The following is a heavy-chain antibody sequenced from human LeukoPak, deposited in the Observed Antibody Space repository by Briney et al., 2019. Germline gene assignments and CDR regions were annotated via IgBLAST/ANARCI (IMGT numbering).Heavy chain of an antibody. Sequence: GASVKVSCKASGYTFTSYGISWARQAPGQGLEWMGWISAYNGNTNYAQKLQGRVTMTTDTSTSTAYMELRSLRSDDTAVYYCERTIGYCSSTSCYTGIMFDYWGQGTLVTVSS. CDR2: ISAYNGNT. CDR3: ERTIGYCSSTSCYTGIMFDY. J-gene: IGHJ4*02. CDR1: GYTFTSYG. D-gene: IGHD2-2*02. V-gene: IGHV1-18*01.